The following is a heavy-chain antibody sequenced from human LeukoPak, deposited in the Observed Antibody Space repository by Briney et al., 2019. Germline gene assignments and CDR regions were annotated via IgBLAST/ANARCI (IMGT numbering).Heavy chain of an antibody. CDR2: IYYSGST. CDR1: GGSISSGGYY. Sequence: SETLSLTCTVSGGSISSGGYYRSWIRQHPGKGLEWIGYIYYSGSTYYNPSLKSRVTISVDTSKNQFSLKLSSVTAADTAVYYCARAFVGGNSGGFDYWGQGTLVTVSS. V-gene: IGHV4-31*03. D-gene: IGHD4-23*01. J-gene: IGHJ4*02. CDR3: ARAFVGGNSGGFDY.